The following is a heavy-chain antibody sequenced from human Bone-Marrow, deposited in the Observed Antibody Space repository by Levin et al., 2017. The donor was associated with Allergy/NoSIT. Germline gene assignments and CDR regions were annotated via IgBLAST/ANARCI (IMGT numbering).Heavy chain of an antibody. CDR1: GFTVYNNY. J-gene: IGHJ4*02. Sequence: LSLTCAASGFTVYNNYMSWVRQAPGKGLEWVSFIYSGGGTYYADSVRGRFTISRDRSENTLFLQMNSLTADDTAIYYCRARHYWGRGTLVTVSS. V-gene: IGHV3-53*01. CDR3: RARHY. CDR2: IYSGGGT. D-gene: IGHD5-12*01.